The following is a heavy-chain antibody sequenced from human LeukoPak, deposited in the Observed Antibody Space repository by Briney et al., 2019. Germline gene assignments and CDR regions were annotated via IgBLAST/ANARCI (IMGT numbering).Heavy chain of an antibody. CDR2: INPSGGST. CDR3: ARDGWQGIAVAALDY. V-gene: IGHV1-46*03. J-gene: IGHJ4*02. D-gene: IGHD6-19*01. Sequence: ASVKVSCKASGYTFTCYYMHWVRQAPGQGLEWMGIINPSGGSTSYAQKFQGRVTMTRDTSTSTVYMELSSLRSEDTAVYYCARDGWQGIAVAALDYWGQGTLVTVSS. CDR1: GYTFTCYY.